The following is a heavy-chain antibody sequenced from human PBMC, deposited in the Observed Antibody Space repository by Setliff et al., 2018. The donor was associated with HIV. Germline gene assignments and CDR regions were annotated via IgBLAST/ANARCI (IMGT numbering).Heavy chain of an antibody. J-gene: IGHJ4*02. CDR2: IRAYNGDT. CDR3: GRDPRWSALIAVAGLDY. Sequence: VASVKVSCKASTYTFTNYGISWVRQAPGQGLEWMGWIRAYNGDTNYAQKFQGRVTMTADKSTSTDYMELRSLRSDDTAVYYCGRDPRWSALIAVAGLDYWGQRMLVT. D-gene: IGHD6-19*01. V-gene: IGHV1-18*01. CDR1: TYTFTNYG.